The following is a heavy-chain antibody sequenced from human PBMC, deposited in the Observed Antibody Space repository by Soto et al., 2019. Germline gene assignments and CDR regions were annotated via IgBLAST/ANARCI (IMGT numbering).Heavy chain of an antibody. J-gene: IGHJ1*01. Sequence: EVQLLESGGGLVQPGGSLRLSCAASGFTFSSYAMSWVRQAPGKGLEWVSAISGSGGSTYYADSVKGRFTISRDNSKNTLYLQMNSLRAEDTAVYYCAKEPYHSIVVVPASLHFQHWGQGTLFTVSS. V-gene: IGHV3-23*01. D-gene: IGHD2-2*01. CDR3: AKEPYHSIVVVPASLHFQH. CDR2: ISGSGGST. CDR1: GFTFSSYA.